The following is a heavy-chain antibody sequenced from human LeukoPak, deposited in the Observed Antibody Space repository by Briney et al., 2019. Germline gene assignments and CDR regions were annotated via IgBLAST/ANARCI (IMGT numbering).Heavy chain of an antibody. CDR1: GGSISSGDYY. CDR3: ARDPSRSSWYGDYYYGMDV. D-gene: IGHD6-13*01. CDR2: IYYSGST. V-gene: IGHV4-39*07. Sequence: SETLSLTCTVSGGSISSGDYYWGWIRQPPGKGLEWIGSIYYSGSTYYNPSLKSRVTISVDTSRNQFSLKLSSVTAADTAVYYCARDPSRSSWYGDYYYGMDVWGQGTTVTVSS. J-gene: IGHJ6*02.